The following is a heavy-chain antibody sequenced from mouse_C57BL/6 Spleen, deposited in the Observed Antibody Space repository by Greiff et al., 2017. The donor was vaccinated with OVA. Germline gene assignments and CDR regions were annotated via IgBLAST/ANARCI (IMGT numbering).Heavy chain of an antibody. J-gene: IGHJ4*01. CDR2: ISYDGSN. CDR1: GYSITSGYY. Sequence: EVQRVESGPGLVKPSQSLSLTCSVTGYSITSGYYWNWIRQFPGNKLEWMGYISYDGSNNYNPSLKNRISITRDTSKNQFFLKLNSVTTEDTATYYCARDSYFYAMDYWGQGTSVTVSS. D-gene: IGHD2-10*01. CDR3: ARDSYFYAMDY. V-gene: IGHV3-6*01.